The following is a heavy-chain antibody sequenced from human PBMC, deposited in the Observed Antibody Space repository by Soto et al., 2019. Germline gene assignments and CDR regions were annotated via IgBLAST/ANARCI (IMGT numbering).Heavy chain of an antibody. D-gene: IGHD3-3*02. CDR3: AARHFWSRRWTDRRLDY. CDR2: SSHSGST. J-gene: IGHJ4*02. V-gene: IGHV4-4*02. CDR1: GDSRNSGDW. Sequence: LTLTCAVSGDSRNSGDWRHWVRQPPEKGLQWIGQSSHSGSTNYNPSLTSRVTISVDKSKNHFSLKLTSVTAADTAVYYCAARHFWSRRWTDRRLDYWGQGTLVT.